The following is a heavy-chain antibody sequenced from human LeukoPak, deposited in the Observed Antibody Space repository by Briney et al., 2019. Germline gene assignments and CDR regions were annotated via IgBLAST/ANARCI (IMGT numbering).Heavy chain of an antibody. CDR2: ISGDGSTT. D-gene: IGHD3-9*01. CDR1: GFTFSSYW. J-gene: IGHJ4*02. V-gene: IGHV3-74*01. CDR3: ARLDILTGNYYYFNF. Sequence: PGGSLRLSCAASGFTFSSYWMHWVRQAPGMGLVWVSRISGDGSTTSYADSVKGRFTISRDNAKNTLYLQMNSLRAVDTAVYYCARLDILTGNYYYFNFWGQGTLVTVSS.